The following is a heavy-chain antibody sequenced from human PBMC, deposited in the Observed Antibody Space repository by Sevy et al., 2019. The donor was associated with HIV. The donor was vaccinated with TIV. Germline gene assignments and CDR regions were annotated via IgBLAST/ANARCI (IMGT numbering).Heavy chain of an antibody. CDR1: GFKFDDYG. Sequence: CLRLSCVASGFKFDDYGMHWVRQTPGRGLERVSGITWNSGNLDYVDSVKGRFTVSRDNARTSLYLQMDSLSPEDTALYYCVKVQRKYGYGLMDDGFDLWGRGTRVTVSS. CDR3: VKVQRKYGYGLMDDGFDL. V-gene: IGHV3-9*01. J-gene: IGHJ3*01. D-gene: IGHD2-8*01. CDR2: ITWNSGNL.